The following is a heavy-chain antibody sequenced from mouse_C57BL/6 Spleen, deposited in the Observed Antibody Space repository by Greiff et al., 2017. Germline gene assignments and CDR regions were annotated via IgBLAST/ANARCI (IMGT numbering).Heavy chain of an antibody. J-gene: IGHJ3*01. CDR1: GYSITSGYY. D-gene: IGHD2-5*01. V-gene: IGHV3-6*01. Sequence: EVKVEESGPGLVKPSQSLSLTCSVTGYSITSGYYWNWIRQFPRNKLEWMGYISYDGSNNYNPSLKNRISITRDPSKNQFFLKLNSVTTEDTATYYCAREEDSNPFAYWGQGTLVTVSA. CDR2: ISYDGSN. CDR3: AREEDSNPFAY.